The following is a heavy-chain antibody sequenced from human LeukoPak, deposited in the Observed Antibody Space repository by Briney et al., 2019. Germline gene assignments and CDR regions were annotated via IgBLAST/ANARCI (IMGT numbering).Heavy chain of an antibody. V-gene: IGHV4-34*01. CDR3: AREGSMITFGGAGDDAFDI. D-gene: IGHD3-16*01. Sequence: SETLSLTCAVYGGSFRGYYWSWIRQPPGKGLDWIGGINHSGSTNYNPSLKSRVTISVDTSKNQFSLKVSSVNAADTAVYYCAREGSMITFGGAGDDAFDIWGQGTMVTVSS. CDR1: GGSFRGYY. CDR2: INHSGST. J-gene: IGHJ3*02.